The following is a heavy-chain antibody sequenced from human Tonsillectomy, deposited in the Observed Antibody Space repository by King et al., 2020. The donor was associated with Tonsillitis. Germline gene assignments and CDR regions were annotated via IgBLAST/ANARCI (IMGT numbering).Heavy chain of an antibody. J-gene: IGHJ4*02. V-gene: IGHV3-48*01. CDR3: ARTDDGDFYFDS. D-gene: IGHD4-17*01. Sequence: VQLVESGGGLVQPGGSLRLSGAASGFTFSTYNMNWVRQAPGKGREWVAYITSSSSSIYYADSVKGRFTISRDNAKISLYLQMNSLRAEDTAVYYCARTDDGDFYFDSWGQGTLVTVSS. CDR1: GFTFSTYN. CDR2: ITSSSSSI.